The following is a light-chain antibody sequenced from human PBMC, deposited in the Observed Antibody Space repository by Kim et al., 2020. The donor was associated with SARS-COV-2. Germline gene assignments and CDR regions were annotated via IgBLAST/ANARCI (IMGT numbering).Light chain of an antibody. CDR1: SGHSSYA. Sequence: QLVLTQSPSASASLGASVKLTCTLSSGHSSYAIAWHQQQPEKGPRYLMKVNSDGSHSRGTGIPDRFSGSSSGAERYLTISSLQSGDEADYYCQTWGTGIHVFGGGTQLTVL. CDR3: QTWGTGIHV. V-gene: IGLV4-69*01. J-gene: IGLJ3*02. CDR2: VNSDGSH.